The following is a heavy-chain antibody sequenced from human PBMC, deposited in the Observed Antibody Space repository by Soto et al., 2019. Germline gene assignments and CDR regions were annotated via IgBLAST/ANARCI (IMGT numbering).Heavy chain of an antibody. CDR3: ARVNCSSTSCYFAY. J-gene: IGHJ4*02. Sequence: SVKVSCKASGGTFSSYAISWVRQAPGQGLEWMGGIIPIFGTANYAQKFQGWVTMTRDASISTAYMELSRLRSDDTAVYYCARVNCSSTSCYFAYWGQGTLVTVSS. V-gene: IGHV1-69*05. D-gene: IGHD2-2*01. CDR2: IIPIFGTA. CDR1: GGTFSSYA.